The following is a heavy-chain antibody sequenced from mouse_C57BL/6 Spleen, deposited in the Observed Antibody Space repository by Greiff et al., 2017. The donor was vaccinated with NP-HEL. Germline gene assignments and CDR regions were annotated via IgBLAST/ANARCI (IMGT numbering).Heavy chain of an antibody. Sequence: VKLMESGAELVMPGASVKLSCKASGYTFTSYWMHWVKQRPGQGLEWIGEIDPSDSYTNYNQKFKGKSTLTVDKSSSTADMQLSSLTSEDAAVYYCARGPYYYGSSYGSYFDYWGQGTTLTVSS. V-gene: IGHV1-69*01. D-gene: IGHD1-1*01. J-gene: IGHJ2*01. CDR2: IDPSDSYT. CDR3: ARGPYYYGSSYGSYFDY. CDR1: GYTFTSYW.